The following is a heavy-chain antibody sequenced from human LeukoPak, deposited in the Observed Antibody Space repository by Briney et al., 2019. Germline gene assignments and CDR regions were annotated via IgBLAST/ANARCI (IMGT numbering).Heavy chain of an antibody. J-gene: IGHJ4*02. CDR1: GGSISSSSYH. CDR2: IYYSGST. CDR3: ARVAWGAAAGIENFDY. Sequence: PSETLSLTCTVSGGSISSSSYHWGWIRQPPGKGLEWIGSIYYSGSTYYNPSLKSRVTISVDTSKNQFSLKLSSVTAADTAVYYCARVAWGAAAGIENFDYWGQGTLVTVSS. V-gene: IGHV4-39*07. D-gene: IGHD6-13*01.